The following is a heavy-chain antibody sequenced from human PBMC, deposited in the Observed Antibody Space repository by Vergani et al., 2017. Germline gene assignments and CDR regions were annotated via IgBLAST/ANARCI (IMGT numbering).Heavy chain of an antibody. J-gene: IGHJ4*02. V-gene: IGHV3-15*01. CDR2: IKSKTDGGTT. D-gene: IGHD3-3*01. CDR3: TTRWDDFWSGYWDIDY. Sequence: EVQLVESGGGLVKPGGSLRLSCAASGFTFSNAWMSWVRQAPGKGLEWVGRIKSKTDGGTTDYAAPVKGRFTISRDDSKNTLYLQMNSLKTEDTAVYYCTTRWDDFWSGYWDIDYWGQGTLVTVSS. CDR1: GFTFSNAW.